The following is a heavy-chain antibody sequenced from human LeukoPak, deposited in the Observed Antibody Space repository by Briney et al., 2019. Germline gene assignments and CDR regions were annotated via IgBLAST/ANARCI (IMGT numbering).Heavy chain of an antibody. CDR3: ARDLGDY. CDR1: GFTFSNYA. D-gene: IGHD3-16*01. J-gene: IGHJ4*02. V-gene: IGHV3-23*01. Sequence: GGSLRLSCAASGFTFSNYAMSWVRQAPGKGLEWVSAISGSGGSTYYADSVKGRFTISRDNAKKSLYLQMNSLRVEDTAVYYCARDLGDYWGQGTLVTVSS. CDR2: ISGSGGST.